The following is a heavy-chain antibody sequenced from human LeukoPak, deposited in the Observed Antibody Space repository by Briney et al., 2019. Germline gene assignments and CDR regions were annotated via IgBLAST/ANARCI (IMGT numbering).Heavy chain of an antibody. CDR1: GFTFSSYW. V-gene: IGHV3-21*01. J-gene: IGHJ6*03. Sequence: TGGSLALSCAASGFTFSSYWMSWLRQAPGKGLEWVSSISSSSSYIYYADSVKGRFTISRDNAKNSLYLQMNSLRAEDTAVYYCARDPHYYGSGSPLHYMDVWGKGTTVTVSS. CDR3: ARDPHYYGSGSPLHYMDV. CDR2: ISSSSSYI. D-gene: IGHD3-10*01.